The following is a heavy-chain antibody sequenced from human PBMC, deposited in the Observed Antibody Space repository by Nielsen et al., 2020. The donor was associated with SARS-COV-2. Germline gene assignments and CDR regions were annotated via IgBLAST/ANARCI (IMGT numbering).Heavy chain of an antibody. Sequence: GESLKISCAASGFTFDDYGMSWVRQAPGKGLEWVSGINWNGGSTGYADSVKGRFTISRDNSKNALYLQMNSLRAEDTAVYYCAKGSSSWWYYFDYWGQGTLVTVSS. CDR2: INWNGGST. CDR1: GFTFDDYG. CDR3: AKGSSSWWYYFDY. D-gene: IGHD6-13*01. V-gene: IGHV3-20*04. J-gene: IGHJ4*02.